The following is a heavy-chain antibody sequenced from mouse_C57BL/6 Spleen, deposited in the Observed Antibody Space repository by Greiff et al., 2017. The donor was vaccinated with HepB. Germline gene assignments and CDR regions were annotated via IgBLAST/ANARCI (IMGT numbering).Heavy chain of an antibody. CDR1: GYTFTSYG. Sequence: EVQGVESGAELVRPGSSVKMSCKTSGYTFTSYGINWVKQRPGQGLEWIGYIYIGNGYTEYNEKFKGKATLTSDTSSSTAYMQLSSLTSEDSAIYFCARSVVATPYYFDYWGQGTTLTVSS. J-gene: IGHJ2*01. V-gene: IGHV1-58*01. D-gene: IGHD1-1*01. CDR3: ARSVVATPYYFDY. CDR2: IYIGNGYT.